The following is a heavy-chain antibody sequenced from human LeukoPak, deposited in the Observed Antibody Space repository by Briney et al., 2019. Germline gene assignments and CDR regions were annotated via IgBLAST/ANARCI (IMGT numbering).Heavy chain of an antibody. CDR2: IYTSGST. D-gene: IGHD3-22*01. CDR1: GGSISSGSYY. J-gene: IGHJ3*02. V-gene: IGHV4-61*02. Sequence: SETLSLTCTVSGGSISSGSYYWSWIRQPAGKGLEWIGRIYTSGSTNYNPSLKSRATISVDTSKNQFSLKLSSVTAADTAVYYCARGRYYYDSSGYHDAFDIWGQGTMVTVSS. CDR3: ARGRYYYDSSGYHDAFDI.